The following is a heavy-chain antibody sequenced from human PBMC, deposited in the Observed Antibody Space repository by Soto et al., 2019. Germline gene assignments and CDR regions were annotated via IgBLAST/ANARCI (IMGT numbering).Heavy chain of an antibody. CDR2: INAGNGNT. J-gene: IGHJ4*02. V-gene: IGHV1-3*01. CDR3: ARAKAYCSGGSCYYFDY. Sequence: GASVKVSCKASGYTFTSYAMHWVRQAPGQRLEWMGWINAGNGNTKYSQKFQGRVTMTTDTSTSTAYMELRSLRSDDTAVYYCARAKAYCSGGSCYYFDYWGQGTLVTVSS. CDR1: GYTFTSYA. D-gene: IGHD2-15*01.